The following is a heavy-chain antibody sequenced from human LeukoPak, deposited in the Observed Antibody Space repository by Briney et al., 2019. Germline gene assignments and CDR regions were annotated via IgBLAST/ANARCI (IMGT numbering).Heavy chain of an antibody. V-gene: IGHV1-24*01. Sequence: ASVKVSCKVSGYTLTELSMHWVRQAPGKGLEWMGGFDPEDGETIYAQKFQGRVTMTEDTSTDTAYMELSSLRSEDTAVYYRATDYPREAPRPDDAFNIWGQGTMVTVSS. J-gene: IGHJ3*02. CDR1: GYTLTELS. D-gene: IGHD1-14*01. CDR3: ATDYPREAPRPDDAFNI. CDR2: FDPEDGET.